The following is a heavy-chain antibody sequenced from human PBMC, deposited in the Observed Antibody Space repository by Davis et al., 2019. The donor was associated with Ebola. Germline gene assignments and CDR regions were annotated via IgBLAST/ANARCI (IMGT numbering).Heavy chain of an antibody. J-gene: IGHJ3*02. D-gene: IGHD6-13*01. CDR2: IKQDGSEK. CDR1: GFTFSSYW. V-gene: IGHV3-7*01. Sequence: GESLKISCAASGFTFSSYWMSWVRQAPGKGLEWVANIKQDGSEKYYVDSVKGRFTISRDNAKNSLYLQMNSLRAEDTAVYYCARDLAAAGPDAFDIWGQGTMVTVSS. CDR3: ARDLAAAGPDAFDI.